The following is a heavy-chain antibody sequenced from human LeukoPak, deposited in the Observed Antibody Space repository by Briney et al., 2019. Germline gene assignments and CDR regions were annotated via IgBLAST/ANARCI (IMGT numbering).Heavy chain of an antibody. CDR1: GYTFSNYY. Sequence: ASVKVSCKASGYTFSNYYMHWVRQAPGQGLEWMGWINPNSGGTNSAQKFQGRVTMTRDTSISTAYMELSSLRSDDTALYYCARTNALDYWGQETLVTVSS. D-gene: IGHD2-8*01. V-gene: IGHV1-2*02. J-gene: IGHJ4*02. CDR3: ARTNALDY. CDR2: INPNSGGT.